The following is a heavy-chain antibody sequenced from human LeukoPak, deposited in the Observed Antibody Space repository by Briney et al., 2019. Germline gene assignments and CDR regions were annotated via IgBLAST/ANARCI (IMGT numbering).Heavy chain of an antibody. CDR3: ARATGDYVWGSYRPNWFDP. D-gene: IGHD3-16*02. Sequence: PGGSLRLSCAASGFTFSSHIMGWVRQAPGKGLEWVSSISSSSSYIYYADSVKGRFTISRDNAKNSLYLQMNSLRAEDTAVYYCARATGDYVWGSYRPNWFDPWGQGTLVTVSS. J-gene: IGHJ5*02. CDR1: GFTFSSHI. V-gene: IGHV3-21*01. CDR2: ISSSSSYI.